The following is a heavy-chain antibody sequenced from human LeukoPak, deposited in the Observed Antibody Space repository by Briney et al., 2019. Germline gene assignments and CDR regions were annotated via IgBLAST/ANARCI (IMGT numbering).Heavy chain of an antibody. D-gene: IGHD6-13*01. V-gene: IGHV1-46*01. J-gene: IGHJ4*02. CDR2: INPSGGST. Sequence: ASVKVSCKASGYTFTSYYIHWVRQAPGQGLEWMEIINPSGGSTSYAQKFQGRVTMTRNTSTSTVYMELSSLRSEDTAVYYCARVSAAEDYWGQGTLVTVSS. CDR3: ARVSAAEDY. CDR1: GYTFTSYY.